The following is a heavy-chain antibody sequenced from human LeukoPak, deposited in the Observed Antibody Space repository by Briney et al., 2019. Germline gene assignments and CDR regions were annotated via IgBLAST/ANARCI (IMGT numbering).Heavy chain of an antibody. CDR1: GYSMNSHY. J-gene: IGHJ4*02. V-gene: IGHV4-59*11. D-gene: IGHD1-26*01. CDR2: VYYSGRT. Sequence: SETLSLTCTVSGYSMNSHYWTWIRQSPGKGLEWIGFVYYSGRTNYNPSFKSRATISVDTSNNQFSMRLYSVTAADTAIYYCARELLYSGTYGYFDFWGPGILVTVSS. CDR3: ARELLYSGTYGYFDF.